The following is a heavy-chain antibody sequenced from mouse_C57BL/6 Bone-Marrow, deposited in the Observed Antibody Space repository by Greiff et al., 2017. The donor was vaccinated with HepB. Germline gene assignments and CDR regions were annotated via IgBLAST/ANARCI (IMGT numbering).Heavy chain of an antibody. CDR2: IDPSDSYT. CDR3: AYSNYAYAMDY. Sequence: QVQLKQPGAELVKPGASVKLSCKASGYTFTSYWMQWVKQRPGQGLEWIGEIDPSDSYTNYNQKFKGKATLTVDTSSSTAYMQLSSLTSEDSAVYYCAYSNYAYAMDYWGQGTSVTVSS. CDR1: GYTFTSYW. J-gene: IGHJ4*01. D-gene: IGHD2-5*01. V-gene: IGHV1-50*01.